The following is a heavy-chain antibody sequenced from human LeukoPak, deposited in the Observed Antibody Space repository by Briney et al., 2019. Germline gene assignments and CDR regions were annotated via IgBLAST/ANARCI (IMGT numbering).Heavy chain of an antibody. CDR2: ISSSSSYI. Sequence: GGSLRLSCAASGFTFSSYIMNWVRQAPGKGLEWVSSISSSSSYIYYADSVKGRFTISRDNAKNSLYLQMNSLRAEDTAVYYCARDNYDSSTPYYFDYWGQGTLVTVSS. CDR3: ARDNYDSSTPYYFDY. V-gene: IGHV3-21*01. J-gene: IGHJ4*02. CDR1: GFTFSSYI. D-gene: IGHD3-22*01.